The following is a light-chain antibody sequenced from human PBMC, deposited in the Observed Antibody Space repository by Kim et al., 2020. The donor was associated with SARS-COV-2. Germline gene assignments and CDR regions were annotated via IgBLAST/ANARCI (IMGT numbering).Light chain of an antibody. CDR3: QAWDSVPGYV. CDR1: ELGNKY. CDR2: QDN. J-gene: IGLJ1*01. Sequence: SYELTQPPSVSVSPGHTVTITCSGDELGNKYTFWYQQKPGQSPVLVIFQDNKRPSGIPERLSASNSGDTATLTISGTQLMDEADYYCQAWDSVPGYVFGT. V-gene: IGLV3-1*01.